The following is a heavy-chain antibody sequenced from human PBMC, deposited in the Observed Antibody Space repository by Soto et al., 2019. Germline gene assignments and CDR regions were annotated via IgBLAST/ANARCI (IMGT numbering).Heavy chain of an antibody. CDR3: ARAIGPTLFDY. V-gene: IGHV3-23*01. Sequence: PVGSLRLSCAASGFTFSSYAMSWVRQAPGKGLEWVSAISGSGGSTYYSDSVKGRFTISRENAKNSLYLQMNSLRAGDTAIYFCARAIGPTLFDYWGQGTLVTVSS. CDR1: GFTFSSYA. CDR2: ISGSGGST. J-gene: IGHJ4*02. D-gene: IGHD3-22*01.